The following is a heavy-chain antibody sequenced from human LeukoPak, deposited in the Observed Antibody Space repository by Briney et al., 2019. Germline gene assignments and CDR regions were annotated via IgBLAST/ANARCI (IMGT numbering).Heavy chain of an antibody. Sequence: ASVKVSCKASGYTFTGYYMHWVRQAPGQGLEWMGWINPDSGATDYAQKFQGRVTLTRDTSISTAYMELSRLRSDDTAVYYCARDRLRDGYNSGWFDPWGQGTLVTVSS. J-gene: IGHJ5*02. CDR1: GYTFTGYY. CDR2: INPDSGAT. CDR3: ARDRLRDGYNSGWFDP. V-gene: IGHV1-2*02. D-gene: IGHD5-24*01.